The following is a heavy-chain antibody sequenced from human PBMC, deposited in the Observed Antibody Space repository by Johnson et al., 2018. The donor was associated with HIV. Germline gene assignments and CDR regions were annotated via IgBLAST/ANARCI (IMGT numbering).Heavy chain of an antibody. Sequence: VQLVESGGGVVQPGRSLRLSCAASGFSFSSYGMHWVRQAPGKGLEWVAVIWYDGSNEHYADSVKGRFTISRDNSKSTLYLQMSSLRAEDMAVYYCAKSTYDNPWFEAWDVWGQVTMVTVSS. D-gene: IGHD3-16*01. CDR1: GFSFSSYG. CDR2: IWYDGSNE. V-gene: IGHV3-33*06. CDR3: AKSTYDNPWFEAWDV. J-gene: IGHJ3*01.